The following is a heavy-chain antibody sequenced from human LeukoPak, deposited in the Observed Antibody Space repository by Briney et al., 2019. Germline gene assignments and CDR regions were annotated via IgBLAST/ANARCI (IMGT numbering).Heavy chain of an antibody. V-gene: IGHV3-23*01. D-gene: IGHD2-15*01. CDR1: GYSISSGYY. J-gene: IGHJ4*02. CDR3: AKAPVTSCRGAFCYPFDY. CDR2: FSGSGGST. Sequence: ETLSLTCTVSGYSISSGYYWGWIRQPPGKGLEWVSAFSGSGGSTYYADSVRGRFTISRDTSRSTLYLQMNSLSAEDAAVYYCAKAPVTSCRGAFCYPFDYWGQGTLVTASS.